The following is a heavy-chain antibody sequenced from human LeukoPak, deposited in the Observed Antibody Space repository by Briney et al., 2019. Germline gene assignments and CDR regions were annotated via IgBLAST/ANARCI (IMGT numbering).Heavy chain of an antibody. J-gene: IGHJ6*03. CDR3: ARRGSIAARSYYYYYMDV. CDR2: IYTSVSS. D-gene: IGHD6-6*01. V-gene: IGHV4-4*09. Sequence: SETLSLTCTVSGGSISRYYWSWIRQPPGTGLEWIGDIYTSVSSNYNPSLKSRVAISLDTSKNQFSLKLSSVTAADTAVYYCARRGSIAARSYYYYYMDVWGKGTTVTVSS. CDR1: GGSISRYY.